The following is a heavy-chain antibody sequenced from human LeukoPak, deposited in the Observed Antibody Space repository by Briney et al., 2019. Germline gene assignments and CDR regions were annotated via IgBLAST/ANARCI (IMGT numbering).Heavy chain of an antibody. V-gene: IGHV4-34*01. CDR1: GGSISSYY. CDR2: INHSGST. D-gene: IGHD6-25*01. CDR3: ARQQRYSSGLRGFDP. J-gene: IGHJ5*02. Sequence: SETLSLTCTVSGGSISSYYWSWIRQPPGKGLEWIGEINHSGSTNYNPSLKSRVTISVDTSKNQFSLKLSSVTAADTAVYSGARQQRYSSGLRGFDPWGQGTLVTVSS.